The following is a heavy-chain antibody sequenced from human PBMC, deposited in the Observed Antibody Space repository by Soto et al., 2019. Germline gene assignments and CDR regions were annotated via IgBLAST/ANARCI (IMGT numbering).Heavy chain of an antibody. CDR2: IYYSGST. Sequence: SETLSLTCTVSGGSIRSYYWSWIRQPPGKGLEWIGYIYYSGSTNYNPSLKSRVTISVDTSKNQFSLKLSSVTAADTAVYYCARDRLIAAAGTHWFDPWGQGTLVTVSS. CDR1: GGSIRSYY. J-gene: IGHJ5*02. CDR3: ARDRLIAAAGTHWFDP. V-gene: IGHV4-59*01. D-gene: IGHD6-13*01.